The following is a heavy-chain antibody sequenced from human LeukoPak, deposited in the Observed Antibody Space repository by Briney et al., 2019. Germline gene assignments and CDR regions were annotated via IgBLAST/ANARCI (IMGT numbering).Heavy chain of an antibody. Sequence: LETLSLTCTVSGGSISSSSYYWGRIRQPPGKGLEWIGSIYYSGSTYYNPSLKSRVTISVDTSKNQFSLKLSSVTAADTAVYYCARHVQSSSWSNNAFDIWGQGTMVTVSS. CDR2: IYYSGST. V-gene: IGHV4-39*01. D-gene: IGHD6-13*01. CDR3: ARHVQSSSWSNNAFDI. CDR1: GGSISSSSYY. J-gene: IGHJ3*02.